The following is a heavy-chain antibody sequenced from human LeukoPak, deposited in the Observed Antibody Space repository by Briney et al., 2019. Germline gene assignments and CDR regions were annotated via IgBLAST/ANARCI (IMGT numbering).Heavy chain of an antibody. V-gene: IGHV4-34*01. CDR2: INHSGST. D-gene: IGHD3-10*01. CDR1: GGSFSGYY. CDR3: ARGYGSGSYHYYYYYGMDV. Sequence: KPSETLSLTCAVYGGSFSGYYWSWIRQPPGKGLEWIGEINHSGSTNYNPSLESRVTISVDTSKNQFSLKLSSVTAADTAVYYCARGYGSGSYHYYYYYGMDVWGKGTTVTVSS. J-gene: IGHJ6*04.